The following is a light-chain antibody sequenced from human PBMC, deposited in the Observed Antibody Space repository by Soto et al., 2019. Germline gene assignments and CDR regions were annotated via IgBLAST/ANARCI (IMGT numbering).Light chain of an antibody. CDR3: QQANTFPYT. V-gene: IGKV1-12*01. CDR2: AAS. Sequence: DIQMTHSPSSVSASVGDRVTITCRANQFISSWLAWYQQKPGKAPKLLIYAASSLQSGVPSRLSGSGSGTDFTLTISSLQPEDFATYYCQQANTFPYTFGQGNKVDIX. J-gene: IGKJ2*01. CDR1: QFISSW.